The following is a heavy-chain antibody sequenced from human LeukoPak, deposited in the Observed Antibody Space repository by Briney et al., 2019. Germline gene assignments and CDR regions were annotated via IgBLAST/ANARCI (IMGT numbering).Heavy chain of an antibody. V-gene: IGHV4-4*07. CDR3: ARGGPSGKARQADY. CDR2: VYTSGST. J-gene: IGHJ4*02. D-gene: IGHD6-6*01. CDR1: GGSISSYY. Sequence: SETLSLTCTVSGGSISSYYWSWIRQPAGKGLEWIGRVYTSGSTNYNPSLKSRVTISVDTSKNQFSLKLSSVTAADTAVYYCARGGPSGKARQADYWGQGTLVTVSS.